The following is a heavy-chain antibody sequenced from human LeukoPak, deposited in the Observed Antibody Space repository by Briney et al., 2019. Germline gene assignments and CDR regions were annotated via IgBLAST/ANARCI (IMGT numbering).Heavy chain of an antibody. D-gene: IGHD2-8*02. J-gene: IGHJ4*02. CDR1: GFTFSTYA. Sequence: GGSLGLSCAASGFTFSTYAMSWVRQSPGRRLEWVAAISGSNPGTYHADSVKGRFTISRDNSKNTLHLQMRSLRAEDSAIYYCAKASLGHCTGAFCYHFDSWGQGTLATVSS. V-gene: IGHV3-23*01. CDR2: ISGSNPGT. CDR3: AKASLGHCTGAFCYHFDS.